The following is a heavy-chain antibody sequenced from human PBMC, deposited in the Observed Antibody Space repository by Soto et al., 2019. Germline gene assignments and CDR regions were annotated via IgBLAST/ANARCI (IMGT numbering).Heavy chain of an antibody. J-gene: IGHJ4*02. CDR3: ARYRREAVAGYTLDN. Sequence: PSETLSLTCTVSGGSINSNYWTWIRQPPGKGLEWIGYVYNSGSTNYDPSLKSQVTISEDTSKSQFSLKVNSMTAADTAVYYCARYRREAVAGYTLDNWGQGILVTVSS. D-gene: IGHD6-13*01. CDR1: GGSINSNY. V-gene: IGHV4-59*01. CDR2: VYNSGST.